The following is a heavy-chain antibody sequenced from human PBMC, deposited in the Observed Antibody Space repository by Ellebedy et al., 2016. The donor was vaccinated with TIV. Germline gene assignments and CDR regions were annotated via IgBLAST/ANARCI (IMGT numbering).Heavy chain of an antibody. CDR1: GGSISSSSYY. Sequence: SETLSLXXTVSGGSISSSSYYWGWIRQPPGKGLEWIGSIYYSGSTYYNPSLKSRVTISVDTSKNQFSLKLSSVTAADTAVYYCANQPGYDYVWGSYRYSEDRSPFDYWGQGTLVTVSS. CDR2: IYYSGST. V-gene: IGHV4-39*01. CDR3: ANQPGYDYVWGSYRYSEDRSPFDY. J-gene: IGHJ4*02. D-gene: IGHD3-16*02.